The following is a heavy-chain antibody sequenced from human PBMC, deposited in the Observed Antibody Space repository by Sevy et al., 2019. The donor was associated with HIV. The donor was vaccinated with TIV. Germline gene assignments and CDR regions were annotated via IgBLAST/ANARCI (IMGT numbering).Heavy chain of an antibody. CDR1: GGSISSGGYY. CDR2: IYDSGST. V-gene: IGHV4-31*03. CDR3: ARDRRDVTGTDSYYFDY. Sequence: SETLSLTCTVSGGSISSGGYYWSWIRQYPGKGLEWIGYIYDSGSTYYNPSLKSRVTISVDTSKNQFSLKLSSVTAADTAVYYCARDRRDVTGTDSYYFDYWGQGTLVTVSS. J-gene: IGHJ4*02. D-gene: IGHD1-7*01.